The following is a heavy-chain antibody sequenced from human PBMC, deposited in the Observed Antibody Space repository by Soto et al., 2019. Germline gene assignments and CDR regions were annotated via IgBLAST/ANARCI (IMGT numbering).Heavy chain of an antibody. V-gene: IGHV3-9*01. J-gene: IGHJ1*01. Sequence: GGSLRLSCAASGFPFDDYAMHLVRQVPGKGLEWVSGINLNSGSIGYADSVKGRFAISRDNAKNSLHLQMNSLRAEDTAFYYCVKDESINWYSGHFRHWGQGTLVTVSS. CDR1: GFPFDDYA. CDR3: VKDESINWYSGHFRH. D-gene: IGHD6-13*01. CDR2: INLNSGSI.